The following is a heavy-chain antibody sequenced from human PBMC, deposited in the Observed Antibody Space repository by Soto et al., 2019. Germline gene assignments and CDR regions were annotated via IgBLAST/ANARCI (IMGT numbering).Heavy chain of an antibody. CDR2: IYHSGST. CDR3: ARSSVRGFGELFRPPYYYGMGV. V-gene: IGHV4-30-2*01. CDR1: GGSISSGGYS. J-gene: IGHJ6*02. Sequence: SETLSLTCAVSGGSISSGGYSWSWIRQPPGKGLEWIVYIYHSGSTYYNPSLKSRVTISVDRSKNQFSLKLSSVTAADTAVYYCARSSVRGFGELFRPPYYYGMGVWGQGTTVTVSS. D-gene: IGHD3-10*01.